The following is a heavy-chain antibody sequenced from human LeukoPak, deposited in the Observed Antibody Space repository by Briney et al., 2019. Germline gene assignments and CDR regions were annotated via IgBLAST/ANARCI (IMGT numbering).Heavy chain of an antibody. D-gene: IGHD3-10*01. CDR1: GFTFSSYW. J-gene: IGHJ4*02. CDR3: ARAGGSGSYYKYYFDY. Sequence: GGSLRLSCAASGFTFSSYWMSWVRQAPGEGLEWVANIKQDGSEKYYVDSVKGRFTISRDNAKNSLYLQMNSLRAEDTAVYYCARAGGSGSYYKYYFDYWGQGTLVTVSS. CDR2: IKQDGSEK. V-gene: IGHV3-7*01.